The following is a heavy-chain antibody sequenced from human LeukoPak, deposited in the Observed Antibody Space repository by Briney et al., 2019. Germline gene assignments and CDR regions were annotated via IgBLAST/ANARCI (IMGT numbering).Heavy chain of an antibody. Sequence: PGGSLRLSCAASGFTFSNNALSWGRQAPGKGLEWVSVISGSGGSTYYADSVKGRFTISRDNSKNTLYLQMDSLRAGDTAVYYCARGRLRVIDAFDIWGQGTMVTFSS. CDR2: ISGSGGST. D-gene: IGHD2-21*01. V-gene: IGHV3-23*01. CDR1: GFTFSNNA. CDR3: ARGRLRVIDAFDI. J-gene: IGHJ3*02.